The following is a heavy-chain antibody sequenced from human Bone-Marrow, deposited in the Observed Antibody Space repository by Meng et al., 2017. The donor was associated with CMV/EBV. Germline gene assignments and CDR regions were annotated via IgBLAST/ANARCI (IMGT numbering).Heavy chain of an antibody. V-gene: IGHV4-39*07. J-gene: IGHJ6*02. CDR2: IYYSGST. CDR3: ARDRNHYDFWSGYYWDHYYYYGMDV. Sequence: SETLSLTCTVSGGSISSSSYYWGWIRQPPGKGLEWIGSIYYSGSTYYNPSLKSRVTISVDTSKNQFSLKLSSVTDADTAVYYCARDRNHYDFWSGYYWDHYYYYGMDVWGQGTTVTVSS. D-gene: IGHD3-3*01. CDR1: GGSISSSSYY.